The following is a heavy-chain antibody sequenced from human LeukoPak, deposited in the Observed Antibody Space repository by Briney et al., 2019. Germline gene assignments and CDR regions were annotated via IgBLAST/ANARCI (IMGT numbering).Heavy chain of an antibody. CDR3: ASHTYYYSSGSFGH. J-gene: IGHJ4*02. CDR2: MNPSSGNT. D-gene: IGHD3-10*01. Sequence: ASVKVSCKASGYTLTSYDINWVRQATGQGPEWMGWMNPSSGNTGYAQRFQGRVTMTRDTSISTAYLELSSLRSEDTAVYYCASHTYYYSSGSFGHWGQGTLVTVSS. V-gene: IGHV1-8*01. CDR1: GYTLTSYD.